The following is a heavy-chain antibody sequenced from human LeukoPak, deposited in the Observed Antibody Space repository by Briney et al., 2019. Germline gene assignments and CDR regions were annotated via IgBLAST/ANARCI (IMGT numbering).Heavy chain of an antibody. CDR3: AKDPRAIVTGLDDY. CDR1: GFTFSSYA. Sequence: GGSLRLSCAASGFTFSSYAMSWVRQAPGKGLEWVSAISGSGGSTYYAGSVKGRFTISRDNSKNTLYLQMNSLRAEDTAVYYCAKDPRAIVTGLDDYWGQGTLVTVSS. J-gene: IGHJ4*02. D-gene: IGHD4-11*01. CDR2: ISGSGGST. V-gene: IGHV3-23*01.